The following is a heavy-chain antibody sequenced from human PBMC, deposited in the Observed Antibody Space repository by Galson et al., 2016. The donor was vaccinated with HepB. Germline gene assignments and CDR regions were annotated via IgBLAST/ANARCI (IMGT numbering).Heavy chain of an antibody. CDR3: AKDAPSGRVVTGTWDS. J-gene: IGHJ4*02. CDR1: GFTFNTYA. D-gene: IGHD2-21*02. Sequence: SLRLSCAASGFTFNTYAMSWVRQAPGKGLEWVSAISGSGGTTYFADSVKGRFTLSRDNSKNTLYLQMNSLRAEDTAVDYCAKDAPSGRVVTGTWDSWGQGTLVTVSS. CDR2: ISGSGGTT. V-gene: IGHV3-23*01.